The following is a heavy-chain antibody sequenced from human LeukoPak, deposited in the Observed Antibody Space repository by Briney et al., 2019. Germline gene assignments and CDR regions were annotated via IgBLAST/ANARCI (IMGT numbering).Heavy chain of an antibody. D-gene: IGHD6-19*01. V-gene: IGHV3-74*01. CDR1: GFTFSRYW. J-gene: IGHJ4*02. CDR2: INSDGNYT. Sequence: GGSLRLSCAASGFTFSRYWMHWVRQAPGKGLVWVSRINSDGNYTTYADSVKGRFTISRDNAKNTLSLQMNSLRAEDTAVYYCAREYSSGWTSDYWGQGTLVTASS. CDR3: AREYSSGWTSDY.